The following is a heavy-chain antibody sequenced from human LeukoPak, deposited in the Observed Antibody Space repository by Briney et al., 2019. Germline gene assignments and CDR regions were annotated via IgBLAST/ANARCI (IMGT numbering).Heavy chain of an antibody. V-gene: IGHV1-46*01. CDR2: INPSGGYT. J-gene: IGHJ6*02. CDR3: ARAQYYYDSSGYYYNYYYGMDV. D-gene: IGHD3-22*01. CDR1: GYTFTSYY. Sequence: GASVKVSCKASGYTFTSYYMHWVRQAPGQGLEWMGIINPSGGYTSYAQKFQGRVTITADKSTSTAYMELSSLRSEDTAVYYCARAQYYYDSSGYYYNYYYGMDVWGQGTTVTVSS.